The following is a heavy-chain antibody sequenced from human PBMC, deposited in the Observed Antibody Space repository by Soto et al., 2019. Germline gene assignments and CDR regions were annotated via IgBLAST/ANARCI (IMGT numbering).Heavy chain of an antibody. J-gene: IGHJ4*02. CDR3: ARALVGHCNQRAPSRY. V-gene: IGHV1-8*01. CDR2: MNPNSGNT. CDR1: GYTFTSYD. Sequence: ASVKVSCKASGYTFTSYDINWVRQATGQGLEWMGWMNPNSGNTGYAQKFQGRVTMTRNTSISTAYMELSSLRSEDTAVYYCARALVGHCNQRAPSRYWGQGTLVTV. D-gene: IGHD2-15*01.